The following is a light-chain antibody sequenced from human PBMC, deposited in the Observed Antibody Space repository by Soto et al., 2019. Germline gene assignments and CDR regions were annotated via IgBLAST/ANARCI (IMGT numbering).Light chain of an antibody. CDR2: DAS. J-gene: IGKJ4*01. V-gene: IGKV3-11*01. CDR1: QSVSSY. CDR3: QQRSNWPPKLT. Sequence: EIVLTQSPATLSLSPGERATLSCRASQSVSSYLAWYQQKPGQAPRLLIYDASNRATGIPARFSGSGSGTDFTLTISSLEPEDFAVYYCQQRSNWPPKLTFGGGIKVEIQ.